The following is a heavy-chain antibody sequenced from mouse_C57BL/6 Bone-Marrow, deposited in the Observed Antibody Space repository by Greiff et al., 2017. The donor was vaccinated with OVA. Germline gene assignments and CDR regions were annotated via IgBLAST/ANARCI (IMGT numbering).Heavy chain of an antibody. CDR2: IRLKSDNYAT. CDR3: TGGGYGYWYFDV. J-gene: IGHJ1*03. V-gene: IGHV6-3*01. Sequence: EVQGVESGGGLVQPGGSMKLSCVASGFTFSNYWMNWVRQSPEKGLEWVAQIRLKSDNYATHYAESVKGRFTISRDDSKSSVYLQMNNLRAEDTGIYYCTGGGYGYWYFDVWGTGTTVTVSS. CDR1: GFTFSNYW. D-gene: IGHD2-2*01.